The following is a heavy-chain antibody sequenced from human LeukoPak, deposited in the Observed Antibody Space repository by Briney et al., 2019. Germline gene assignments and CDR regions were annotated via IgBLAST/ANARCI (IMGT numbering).Heavy chain of an antibody. Sequence: SVTVSCKASGGTFSSYAISWVRQAPGQGLEWMGGIIPIFGTANYAQKFQGRVTITADKSTSTAYMELSSLRSEDTAVYYCARGLSLLPNNYYYYMDVWGKGTTVTVSS. J-gene: IGHJ6*03. V-gene: IGHV1-69*06. CDR3: ARGLSLLPNNYYYYMDV. CDR1: GGTFSSYA. CDR2: IIPIFGTA. D-gene: IGHD1/OR15-1a*01.